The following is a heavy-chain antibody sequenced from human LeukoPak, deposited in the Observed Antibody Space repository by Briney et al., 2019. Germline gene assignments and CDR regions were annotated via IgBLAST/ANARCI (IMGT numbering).Heavy chain of an antibody. CDR2: IYTSGST. CDR1: GGSFSGYY. D-gene: IGHD3-10*01. Sequence: SETLSLTCAVYGGSFSGYYWSWIRQPAGKGLEWIGRIYTSGSTNYNPSLKSRVTISVDTSKNQFSLKLSSVTAADTAVYYCARDGLMVRGVITTGNWFDPWGQGTLVTVSS. V-gene: IGHV4-4*07. CDR3: ARDGLMVRGVITTGNWFDP. J-gene: IGHJ5*02.